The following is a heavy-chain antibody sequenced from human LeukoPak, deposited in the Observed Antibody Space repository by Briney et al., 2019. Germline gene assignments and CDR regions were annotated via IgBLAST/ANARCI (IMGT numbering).Heavy chain of an antibody. V-gene: IGHV3-53*01. CDR1: GFTVSSNY. CDR2: IYSGGST. J-gene: IGHJ4*02. D-gene: IGHD3-10*01. CDR3: ATRITMVRGVYYFDY. Sequence: GGSLRLSCAASGFTVSSNYMSWVRQAPGKGLEWVSVIYSGGSTYYADSVKGRFTISRDNSKNTLYLQMNSLRAEDRAVYYCATRITMVRGVYYFDYWGQGTLVTVSS.